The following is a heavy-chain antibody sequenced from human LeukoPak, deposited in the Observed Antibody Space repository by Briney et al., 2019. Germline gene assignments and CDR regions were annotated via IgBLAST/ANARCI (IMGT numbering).Heavy chain of an antibody. D-gene: IGHD3-3*01. Sequence: PGGSLRLSCAASGFTFSSYEMNWVRQAPGKGLEWVSYISSSGSTIYYADSVKGRFTISRDNSKNTVYLQMNNLRVEDTAVYYCARDERLEWFIDYWGQGTLVTVSS. CDR1: GFTFSSYE. CDR3: ARDERLEWFIDY. J-gene: IGHJ4*02. V-gene: IGHV3-48*03. CDR2: ISSSGSTI.